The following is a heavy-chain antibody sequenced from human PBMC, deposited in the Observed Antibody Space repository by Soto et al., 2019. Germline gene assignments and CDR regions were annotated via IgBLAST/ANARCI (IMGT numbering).Heavy chain of an antibody. D-gene: IGHD4-17*01. J-gene: IGHJ3*02. Sequence: ASVKVSCKASGYTFTSYGISWVRQAPGQGLEWMGWISAYNGNTNYAQKLQGRVTMTTDTSTSTAYMELRSLRSDDTAVYYCARDHNGMRTVTGYAFDIWGQGTMVTVSS. CDR2: ISAYNGNT. CDR1: GYTFTSYG. V-gene: IGHV1-18*01. CDR3: ARDHNGMRTVTGYAFDI.